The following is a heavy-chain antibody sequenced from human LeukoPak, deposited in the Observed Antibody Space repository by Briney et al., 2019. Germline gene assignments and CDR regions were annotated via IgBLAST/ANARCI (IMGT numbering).Heavy chain of an antibody. Sequence: SETLSLTCTVSGGSISTYYWSWIRQPPGKGLEWIGYIYNSGSTNYNPSLKSRVTISVGTSENQCSLKLSSVTAADTAVYYCARGWFGNFLHFDYWGQGTLVTVSS. CDR2: IYNSGST. J-gene: IGHJ4*02. V-gene: IGHV4-59*01. D-gene: IGHD3-10*01. CDR1: GGSISTYY. CDR3: ARGWFGNFLHFDY.